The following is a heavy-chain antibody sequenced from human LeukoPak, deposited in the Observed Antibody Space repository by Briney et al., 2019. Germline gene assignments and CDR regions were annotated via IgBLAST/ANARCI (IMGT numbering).Heavy chain of an antibody. J-gene: IGHJ4*02. CDR2: IYYSGST. Sequence: SETLSLTCTVSGGSISSYYWSWIRQPPGKGLEWIGYIYYSGSTNYNPSLKSRVTISVDTSKNQFSLKLSSVTAADTAVYYCARMVYYGTNFDYWGQRTLVTVSS. CDR3: ARMVYYGTNFDY. V-gene: IGHV4-59*01. D-gene: IGHD2-8*01. CDR1: GGSISSYY.